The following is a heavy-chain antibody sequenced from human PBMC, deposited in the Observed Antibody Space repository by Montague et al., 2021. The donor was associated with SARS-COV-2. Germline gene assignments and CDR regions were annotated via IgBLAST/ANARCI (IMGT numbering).Heavy chain of an antibody. CDR1: GGSFSGYY. CDR3: ARGDIVVVPAALGIAFYYYYYMDV. D-gene: IGHD2-2*01. V-gene: IGHV4-34*01. J-gene: IGHJ6*03. Sequence: SETLSLTCAVYGGSFSGYYWSWIRQPPGKGLEWIGEINHSGNTNYNPSLKSRVTISVDTSKNQFSLKLSSVTAADTAVYYCARGDIVVVPAALGIAFYYYYYMDVWGKGTTVTVSS. CDR2: INHSGNT.